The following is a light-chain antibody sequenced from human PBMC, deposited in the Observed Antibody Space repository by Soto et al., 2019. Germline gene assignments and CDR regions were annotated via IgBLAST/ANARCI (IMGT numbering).Light chain of an antibody. Sequence: QPVLTQPPSVSGAPGQRVTISCTGSSSNIGADFDVHWYQHLPGTAPKLLISHNNNRPSGVPDRFSGSESGTSASLAITGLQADDEAVYYCQSRDSSLSSSWVFGGGTKLTVL. CDR1: SSNIGADFD. V-gene: IGLV1-40*01. CDR3: QSRDSSLSSSWV. J-gene: IGLJ3*02. CDR2: HNN.